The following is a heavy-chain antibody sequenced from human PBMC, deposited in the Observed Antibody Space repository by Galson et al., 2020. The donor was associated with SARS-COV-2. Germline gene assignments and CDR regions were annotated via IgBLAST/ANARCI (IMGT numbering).Heavy chain of an antibody. Sequence: SGPTLVKPTQTLTLTCTFSGFSLSTSGMCVSWIRQPPGKSLEWLARTDWDDDKYYSTSLKTRITISKDTSKNQVVLTMTNMDPVDTATYYCARMTRDSSGWYFDYWGQGTLVTVSS. CDR3: ARMTRDSSGWYFDY. D-gene: IGHD6-19*01. CDR2: TDWDDDK. CDR1: GFSLSTSGMC. J-gene: IGHJ4*02. V-gene: IGHV2-70*11.